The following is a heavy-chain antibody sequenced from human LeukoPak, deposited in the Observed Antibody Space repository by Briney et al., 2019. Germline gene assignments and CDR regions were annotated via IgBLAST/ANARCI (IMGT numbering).Heavy chain of an antibody. CDR3: ARNTMIRRVLNWFDP. CDR2: IYPGDSDT. Sequence: GESLKISCKGSGYSFTSYWIGWVRQMPGKGLEWMGIIYPGDSDTRYSPSFQGQVTISADKSISTAYLQWSSLKASDTAMYYCARNTMIRRVLNWFDPWGQGTLVTVSS. CDR1: GYSFTSYW. D-gene: IGHD3-10*01. J-gene: IGHJ5*02. V-gene: IGHV5-51*01.